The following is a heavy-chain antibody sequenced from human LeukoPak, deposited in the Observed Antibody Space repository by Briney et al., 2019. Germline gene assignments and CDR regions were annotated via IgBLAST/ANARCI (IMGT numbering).Heavy chain of an antibody. CDR1: GFTFSDYY. V-gene: IGHV3-11*06. Sequence: GGSLRLSCAASGFTFSDYYMTWIRRAPGRGVEGVSYISTTSDVTRYADSATGRFTISRDNAKNTLYLHMNSLRVEDTAVYYCAKDAYSGYDYPNYWGQGTLVTVSS. D-gene: IGHD5-12*01. J-gene: IGHJ4*02. CDR3: AKDAYSGYDYPNY. CDR2: ISTTSDVT.